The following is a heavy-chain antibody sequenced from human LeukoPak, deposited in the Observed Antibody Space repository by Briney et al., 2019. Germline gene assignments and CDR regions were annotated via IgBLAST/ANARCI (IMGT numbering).Heavy chain of an antibody. J-gene: IGHJ5*02. Sequence: PSETLSLTCTVSGGSISRHYWSWIRQPPGKGLEWIGYVYYSGSTNYNPSLKSRVTISVDASKNQFSLKLSSVTAADTAVYYCARGLSIFGIDPWGQGTLVTVSS. V-gene: IGHV4-59*11. CDR1: GGSISRHY. CDR3: ARGLSIFGIDP. CDR2: VYYSGST. D-gene: IGHD3-3*01.